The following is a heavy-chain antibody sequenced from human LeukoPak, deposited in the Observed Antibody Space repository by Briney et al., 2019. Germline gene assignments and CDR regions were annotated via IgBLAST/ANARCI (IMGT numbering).Heavy chain of an antibody. D-gene: IGHD2-15*01. Sequence: SETLSLTCSVSGSSISSDYYWGWVRQPPGKGLEWIGSIKHRGRSYYNPSLKSRVTISVDTSKNQFSLQLGSVTAAYTAVYYCARVVGATSIDFWGQGILVTVSS. J-gene: IGHJ4*02. CDR2: IKHRGRS. CDR1: GSSISSDYY. CDR3: ARVVGATSIDF. V-gene: IGHV4-38-2*02.